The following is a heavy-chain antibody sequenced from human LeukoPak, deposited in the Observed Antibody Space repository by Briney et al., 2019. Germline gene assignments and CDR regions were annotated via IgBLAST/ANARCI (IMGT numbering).Heavy chain of an antibody. J-gene: IGHJ4*02. D-gene: IGHD3-3*01. CDR3: ARAGQYDFWSGYPRYFDY. CDR2: IYTSGST. V-gene: IGHV4-4*07. CDR1: GGSISSYY. Sequence: PSETLSLTCTVSGGSISSYYWSWIRQPAGKGLEWIGRIYTSGSTNYNPSLKSRVTMSVDTSKNQFSLKLSSVTAADTAVYYCARAGQYDFWSGYPRYFDYWGQGTLVTVSS.